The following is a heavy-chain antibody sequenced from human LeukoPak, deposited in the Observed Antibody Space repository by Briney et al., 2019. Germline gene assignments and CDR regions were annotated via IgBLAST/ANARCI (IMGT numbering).Heavy chain of an antibody. CDR1: GFTFSSYA. V-gene: IGHV3-23*01. CDR3: APRVQLNSDY. Sequence: PGGSLRLSCAASGFTFSSYAMSWVRQAPGKGLEWVSSISDSGSRTDYADSVKGRFTISRDNSKNTLYLQMNSLRAEDTAVYYCAPRVQLNSDYWGQGTLVTVSS. D-gene: IGHD5-18*01. J-gene: IGHJ4*02. CDR2: ISDSGSRT.